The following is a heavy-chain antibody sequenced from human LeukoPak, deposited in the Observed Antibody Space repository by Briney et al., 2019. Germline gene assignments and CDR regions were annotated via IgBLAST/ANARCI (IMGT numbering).Heavy chain of an antibody. Sequence: SETLSLTCTVSGGSISGYHWAWIRQPPGKGLEWIGYISHSGSTNYNPSFKSRVAISVDTSKNQFYLKLTSVTAEDTAVYYCARDSVWQLDLSPDDAFDIWGQGTMVTVSS. CDR1: GGSISGYH. D-gene: IGHD1-7*01. V-gene: IGHV4-59*01. CDR2: ISHSGST. CDR3: ARDSVWQLDLSPDDAFDI. J-gene: IGHJ3*02.